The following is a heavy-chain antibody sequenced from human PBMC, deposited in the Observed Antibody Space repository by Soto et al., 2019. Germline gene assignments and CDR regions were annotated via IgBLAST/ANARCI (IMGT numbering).Heavy chain of an antibody. CDR1: GFTFSSYS. D-gene: IGHD2-2*01. Sequence: GGSLRFSCAASGFTFSSYSMNWVRQAPGKGLEWVSSISSSSSYIYYADSVKGRFTISRDNAKNSLYLQMNSLRAEDTAVYYCARGEDIVVVPAARGYYMDVWGKGTTVTVSS. J-gene: IGHJ6*03. V-gene: IGHV3-21*01. CDR2: ISSSSSYI. CDR3: ARGEDIVVVPAARGYYMDV.